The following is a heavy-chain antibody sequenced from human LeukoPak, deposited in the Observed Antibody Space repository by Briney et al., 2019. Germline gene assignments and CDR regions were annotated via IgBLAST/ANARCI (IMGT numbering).Heavy chain of an antibody. CDR1: GFTFSTYE. CDR2: ISFSGSTI. V-gene: IGHV3-48*03. Sequence: GGSLRLSCAASGFTFSTYEMNWVRQPPGKGLEWVSYISFSGSTIYYADSVKGRFIISRDNAKNSLYLLMSSLRAEDTAVYYCARGGPFGYSAYDYWGQGTLVTVSS. D-gene: IGHD5-12*01. CDR3: ARGGPFGYSAYDY. J-gene: IGHJ4*02.